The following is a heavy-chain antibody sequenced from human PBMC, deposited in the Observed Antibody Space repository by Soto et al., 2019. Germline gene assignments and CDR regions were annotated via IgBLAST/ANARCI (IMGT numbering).Heavy chain of an antibody. J-gene: IGHJ3*02. Sequence: PSETLSLTCTFSGGSIISYYWLWIRQPPGKGLEWIGYIYYSGSTNYNPSLKSRVTISVDTSKNQFSLKLSSVTAADTAVYYCARDEGYSGYDWGVAFDIWGQGTMVTVSS. D-gene: IGHD5-12*01. V-gene: IGHV4-59*01. CDR2: IYYSGST. CDR1: GGSIISYY. CDR3: ARDEGYSGYDWGVAFDI.